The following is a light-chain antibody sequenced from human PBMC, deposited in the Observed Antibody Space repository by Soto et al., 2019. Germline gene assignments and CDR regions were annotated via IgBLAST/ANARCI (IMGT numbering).Light chain of an antibody. Sequence: EIVLTQSPVTLSVSPGERATLSCRASQSVSSNLVWYRQKPGQAPRLLIYDVSNRATGIPARFSGSGAGTDCTRTISSLEPEDFEVYYCQQRSNWTRTFGQGTKVDIK. CDR1: QSVSSN. J-gene: IGKJ1*01. CDR2: DVS. V-gene: IGKV3-11*01. CDR3: QQRSNWTRT.